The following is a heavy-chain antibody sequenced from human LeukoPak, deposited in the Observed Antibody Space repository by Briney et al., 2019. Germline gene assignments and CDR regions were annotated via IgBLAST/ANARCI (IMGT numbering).Heavy chain of an antibody. J-gene: IGHJ5*02. Sequence: GGSLRLSCAASGFNFDDYVMSWVRQAPGKGLEWVSVIYSGGSTYYADSVKGRFTISRDNSKNTLYLQVNSLRADDTAVYYCARDLRYCSGGSCYHWFDPWGQGTLVTVSS. CDR2: IYSGGST. CDR1: GFNFDDYV. D-gene: IGHD2-15*01. V-gene: IGHV3-66*01. CDR3: ARDLRYCSGGSCYHWFDP.